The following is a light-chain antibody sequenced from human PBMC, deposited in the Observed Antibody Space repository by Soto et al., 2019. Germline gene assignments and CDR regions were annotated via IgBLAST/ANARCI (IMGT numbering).Light chain of an antibody. V-gene: IGLV2-14*01. J-gene: IGLJ2*01. Sequence: QSALTQPASVSGSPGQSITISCTGTSSDVGGYKYVSWYQQHPGKAPKLLIHEVNSRPSGVSNRFSGSKSDNTASLTISGLQAEDEADYDCSSYTSSATLVFGVGTKVTVL. CDR1: SSDVGGYKY. CDR3: SSYTSSATLV. CDR2: EVN.